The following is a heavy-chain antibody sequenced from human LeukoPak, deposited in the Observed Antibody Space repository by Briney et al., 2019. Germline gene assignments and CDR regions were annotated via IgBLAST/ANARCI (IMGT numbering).Heavy chain of an antibody. CDR1: GGSISSYY. Sequence: SETLSLTRTVSGGSISSYYWSWIRQPPGKGLEWIGYIYYSGSTNYNPSLKSRVTISVDTSKNQFSLKLSSVTAADTAVYYCARGCSGGSCYRSYYFDYWGQGTLVTVSS. CDR3: ARGCSGGSCYRSYYFDY. J-gene: IGHJ4*02. CDR2: IYYSGST. D-gene: IGHD2-15*01. V-gene: IGHV4-59*01.